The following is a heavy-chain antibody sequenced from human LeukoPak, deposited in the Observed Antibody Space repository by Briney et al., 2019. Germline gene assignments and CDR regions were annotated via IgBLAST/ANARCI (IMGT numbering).Heavy chain of an antibody. CDR2: MNPNSGNT. CDR3: ARGFMVRGVITSYYFDY. D-gene: IGHD3-10*01. V-gene: IGHV1-8*02. J-gene: IGHJ4*02. Sequence: ASVKVSCKASGGTFSSYAISWVRQATGQGLEWMGWMNPNSGNTGYAQKFQGRVTMTRNTSISTAYMELSSLRSEDTAVYYCARGFMVRGVITSYYFDYRGQGTLVTVSS. CDR1: GGTFSSYA.